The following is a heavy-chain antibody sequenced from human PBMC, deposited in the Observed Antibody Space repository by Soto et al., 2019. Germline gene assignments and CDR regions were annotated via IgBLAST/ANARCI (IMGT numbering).Heavy chain of an antibody. J-gene: IGHJ6*01. CDR3: ARDQAKFVTDYYYYYGIDV. CDR2: ISPYNGNT. V-gene: IGHV1-18*01. D-gene: IGHD1-20*01. CDR1: GYNFINYG. Sequence: RASVKVSCKASGYNFINYGISWVRQAPGQGLEWMGWISPYNGNTNYAEKIQGRGTMTADTTTRTAYLEVSTLRSDDSAVYYCARDQAKFVTDYYYYYGIDVW.